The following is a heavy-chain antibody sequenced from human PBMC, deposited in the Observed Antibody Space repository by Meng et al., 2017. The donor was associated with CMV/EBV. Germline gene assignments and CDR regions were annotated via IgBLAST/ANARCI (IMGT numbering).Heavy chain of an antibody. CDR2: ISSSSSYI. CDR3: ARDRGSSSWYINYYYGMDV. V-gene: IGHV3-21*01. J-gene: IGHJ6*02. CDR1: GFTFSSYS. D-gene: IGHD6-13*01. Sequence: GESLMISCAASGFTFSSYSMNWVRQAPGKGLEWVSSISSSSSYIYYADSVKGRFTISRDNAKNSLYLQMNSLRAEDTAVHYCARDRGSSSWYINYYYGMDVWGQGTTVTVSS.